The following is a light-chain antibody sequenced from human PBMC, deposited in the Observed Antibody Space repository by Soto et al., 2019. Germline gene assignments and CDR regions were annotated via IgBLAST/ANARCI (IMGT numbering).Light chain of an antibody. CDR2: AAS. J-gene: IGKJ3*01. CDR3: QQANSFPPT. Sequence: IQMTQSPSSVSASVGDRVTITCRASHAISTWLAWYQQKPGTAPKLLIYAASNLQSGVPSRFSGSGSGTDFTLTISSLQPEDSATYYCQQANSFPPTFGPGTKVDVK. CDR1: HAISTW. V-gene: IGKV1D-12*01.